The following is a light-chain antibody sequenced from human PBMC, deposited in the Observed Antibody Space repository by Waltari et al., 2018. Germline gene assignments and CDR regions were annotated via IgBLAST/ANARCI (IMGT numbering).Light chain of an antibody. V-gene: IGKV3-11*01. CDR2: DAS. J-gene: IGKJ2*03. CDR1: PSVGTY. Sequence: VLTQSPATLSLSPGERATLSCQASPSVGTYLAWYQQKPGQAPRPHIYDASNRATGIPVRFSGSGAGTDFALTISSLEPGDSADYYGQQRSDRPPLSFGQGTKLEIK. CDR3: QQRSDRPPLS.